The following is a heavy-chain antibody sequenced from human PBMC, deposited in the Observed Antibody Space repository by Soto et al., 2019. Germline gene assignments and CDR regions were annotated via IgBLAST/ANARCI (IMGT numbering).Heavy chain of an antibody. V-gene: IGHV4-39*01. D-gene: IGHD5-12*01. Sequence: QLQLEESGPGLVKPSEPLSLTCTVSGGSIRSDSYYWGWIRQPPGKGLEWIGSVFYNGNTYYNPSLKSRVTISVDTSKNQFSLKLSSVTAADTTVYYCARVNSGSSLGNGIDYWGQGTLVTVAS. CDR3: ARVNSGSSLGNGIDY. CDR2: VFYNGNT. CDR1: GGSIRSDSYY. J-gene: IGHJ4*02.